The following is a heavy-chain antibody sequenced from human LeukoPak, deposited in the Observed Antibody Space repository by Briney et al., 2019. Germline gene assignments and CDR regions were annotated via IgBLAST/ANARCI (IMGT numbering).Heavy chain of an antibody. J-gene: IGHJ6*02. D-gene: IGHD2-21*02. CDR2: INPNSGGT. CDR1: GYTFTGYY. V-gene: IGHV1-2*02. Sequence: ASVKVSCKASGYTFTGYYMHWVRQAPGQGLEWMGWINPNSGGTNYAQKLQGRVTMTTDTSTSTAYMELRSLRSDDTAVYYCARDQVTRSPDYYYYGMDVWGQGTTVTVSS. CDR3: ARDQVTRSPDYYYYGMDV.